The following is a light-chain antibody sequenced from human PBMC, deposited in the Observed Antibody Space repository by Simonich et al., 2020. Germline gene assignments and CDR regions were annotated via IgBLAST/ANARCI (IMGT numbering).Light chain of an antibody. J-gene: IGLJ3*02. Sequence: QSALTQPASVSGSPGHSITISCTGTSSDVGGYNYVSWYQQNPGKAPNLMIYDVSKRPSGVTNRFSGAKSGNTASLTIAGLQAEDEADYYCSSYASSSTLVFGGGTKLTVL. CDR1: SSDVGGYNY. CDR3: SSYASSSTLV. V-gene: IGLV2-14*01. CDR2: DVS.